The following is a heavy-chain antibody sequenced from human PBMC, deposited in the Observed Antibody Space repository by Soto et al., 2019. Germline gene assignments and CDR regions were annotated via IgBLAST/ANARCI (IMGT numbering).Heavy chain of an antibody. CDR1: GFTFSSYA. CDR2: ISGSGGST. V-gene: IGHV3-23*01. CDR3: ARGVVGYYYYYMDV. D-gene: IGHD2-15*01. Sequence: GGSLRLSCAASGFTFSSYAMSWVRQAPGKGLEWVSAISGSGGSTYYADSVKGRFTISRDNSKNTLYLQMNSLRAEDTAVYYCARGVVGYYYYYMDVWGKGTTVTVSS. J-gene: IGHJ6*03.